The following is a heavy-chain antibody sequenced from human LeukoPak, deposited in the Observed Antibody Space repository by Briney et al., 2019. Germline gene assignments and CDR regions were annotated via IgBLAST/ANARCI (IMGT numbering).Heavy chain of an antibody. CDR3: ASDLPSNYCSSTSCLRYFDY. Sequence: SETLSLTCTVSGGSISIYYWSWIRQPAGKGLEWIGRIYTSGSTNYNPSLKSRVTMSVDTSKNQFSLKLSSVTAADTAVYYCASDLPSNYCSSTSCLRYFDYWGQGTLVTVSS. CDR1: GGSISIYY. J-gene: IGHJ4*02. V-gene: IGHV4-4*07. CDR2: IYTSGST. D-gene: IGHD2-2*01.